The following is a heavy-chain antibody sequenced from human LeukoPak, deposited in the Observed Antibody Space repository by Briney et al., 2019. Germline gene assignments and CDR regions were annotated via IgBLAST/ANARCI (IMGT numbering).Heavy chain of an antibody. D-gene: IGHD2-2*02. V-gene: IGHV1-2*02. J-gene: IGHJ4*02. Sequence: GASVKVSCKASGYTFTGYYMHWVRQAPGQGLEWMGWINPNSGGTNYAQKFQGRVTMTRDTSISTAYMELSRLRSDDTAVYYCARQCSGTSCYSGQNDYWGQGTLVTVSS. CDR2: INPNSGGT. CDR3: ARQCSGTSCYSGQNDY. CDR1: GYTFTGYY.